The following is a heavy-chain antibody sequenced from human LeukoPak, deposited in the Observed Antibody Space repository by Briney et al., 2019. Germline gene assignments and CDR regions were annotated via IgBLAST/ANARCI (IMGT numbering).Heavy chain of an antibody. CDR3: ARDYYDSSGYYTHAFDI. CDR2: INTNTGNP. J-gene: IGHJ3*02. Sequence: GASVKVSCKASGYTFTSYGMNWVRQAPGQGLEWMGWINTNTGNPTYAQGFTGRFVFSLDTSVSTAYLQISSLKAEDTAVYYCARDYYDSSGYYTHAFDIWGQGTMVTVSS. CDR1: GYTFTSYG. D-gene: IGHD3-22*01. V-gene: IGHV7-4-1*02.